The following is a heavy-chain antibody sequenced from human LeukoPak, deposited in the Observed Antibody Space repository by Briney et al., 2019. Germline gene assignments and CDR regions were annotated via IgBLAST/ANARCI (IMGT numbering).Heavy chain of an antibody. J-gene: IGHJ5*02. D-gene: IGHD3-10*01. V-gene: IGHV3-23*01. CDR2: ISDSGGTT. CDR1: GFTFSSYA. CDR3: ARDIRGSGNYGWFDP. Sequence: GGSLRLSCVASGFTFSSYAMSWVRQAPGKGLEWVAAISDSGGTTYYVDSVRGRFTISRDNSKNTLYLQMNSLRAEDTAIYSCARDIRGSGNYGWFDPWGQGTLVTVSS.